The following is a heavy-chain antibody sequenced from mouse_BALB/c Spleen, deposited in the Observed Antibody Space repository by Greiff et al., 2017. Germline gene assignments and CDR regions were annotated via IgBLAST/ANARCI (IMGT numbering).Heavy chain of an antibody. J-gene: IGHJ3*01. CDR3: ARGTARAWFAY. V-gene: IGHV5-17*02. D-gene: IGHD3-2*01. CDR2: ISSGSSTI. CDR1: GFTFSSFG. Sequence: EVKLMESGGGLVQPGGSRKLSCAASGFTFSSFGMHWVRQAPEKGLEWVAYISSGSSTIYYADTVKGRFTISRDNPKNTLFLQMTSLRSEDTAMYYCARGTARAWFAYWGQGTLVTVSA.